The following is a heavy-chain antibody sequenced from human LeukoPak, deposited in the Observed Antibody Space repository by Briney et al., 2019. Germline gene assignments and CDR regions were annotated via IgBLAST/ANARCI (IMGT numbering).Heavy chain of an antibody. CDR2: ISYDGSNK. D-gene: IGHD6-19*01. Sequence: GRSLRLSCAASGFTFSNYGMHWVSHAPGKGLEWVAVISYDGSNKYYADSVKGRFTISRDNSKNTLYLQMNSLRAEDTAVYYCAKPRIPVAGTDLDFWGQGTLVTVSS. V-gene: IGHV3-30*18. CDR3: AKPRIPVAGTDLDF. J-gene: IGHJ4*02. CDR1: GFTFSNYG.